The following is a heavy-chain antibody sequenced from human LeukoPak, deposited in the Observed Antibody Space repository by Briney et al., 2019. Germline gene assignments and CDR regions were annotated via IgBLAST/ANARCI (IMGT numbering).Heavy chain of an antibody. CDR3: AKGRHMVRGVIGYFDY. D-gene: IGHD3-10*01. CDR1: GFTCSSYG. J-gene: IGHJ4*02. Sequence: GGSLRLSCAASGFTCSSYGMHWVRQAPGKGLEWVAVISYDGSNKYYADSVKGRFTISRDNSKNTLYLQMNSLRAEDTAVYYCAKGRHMVRGVIGYFDYWGQGTLVTVSS. V-gene: IGHV3-30*18. CDR2: ISYDGSNK.